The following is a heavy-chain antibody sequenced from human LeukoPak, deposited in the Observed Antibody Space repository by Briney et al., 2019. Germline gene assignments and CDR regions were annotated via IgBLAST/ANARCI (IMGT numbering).Heavy chain of an antibody. J-gene: IGHJ5*02. CDR2: ISAYNGNT. CDR3: ARVKGDYGDYQFDP. CDR1: GYTFTSYG. D-gene: IGHD4-17*01. V-gene: IGHV1-18*01. Sequence: ASVTVSCKASGYTFTSYGISWVRQAPGQGLEWMGWISAYNGNTNYAQKLQGRVTMTTDTSTSTAYMELRSLRSDDTAVYYCARVKGDYGDYQFDPWGQGTLVTVSS.